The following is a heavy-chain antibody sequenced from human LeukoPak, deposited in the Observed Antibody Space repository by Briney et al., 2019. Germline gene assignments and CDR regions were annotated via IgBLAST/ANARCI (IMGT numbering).Heavy chain of an antibody. V-gene: IGHV1-24*01. CDR2: VDPKDGET. J-gene: IGHJ4*02. CDR3: AGDVLVSGGSYYHGF. D-gene: IGHD3-10*01. Sequence: ASVKVSCKVSGYALTELSIHWVRQAPGKGFEWMGGVDPKDGETIYAQNFQDRVTVTDDRYTDTSYMELSGLTSEDTALYYCAGDVLVSGGSYYHGFWRQGTLVTVSS. CDR1: GYALTELS.